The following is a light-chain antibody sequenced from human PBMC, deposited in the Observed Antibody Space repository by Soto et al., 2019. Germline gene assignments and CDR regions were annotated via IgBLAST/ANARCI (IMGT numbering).Light chain of an antibody. CDR2: DTS. CDR3: LLSYSGAHVV. J-gene: IGLJ2*01. CDR1: TGAVTSGHY. V-gene: IGLV7-46*01. Sequence: AVVTQEPSVTVSPGGTVTLTCGSSTGAVTSGHYPYWFQQKPGQAPRTLIYDTSSKHSWTPARFSGSLLGGKAALTLSGAQPEDEAEYYCLLSYSGAHVVFGGGTKLTVL.